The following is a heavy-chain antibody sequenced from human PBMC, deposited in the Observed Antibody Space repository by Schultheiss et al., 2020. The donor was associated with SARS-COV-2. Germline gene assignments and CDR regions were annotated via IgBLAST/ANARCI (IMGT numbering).Heavy chain of an antibody. D-gene: IGHD6-13*01. V-gene: IGHV3-23*01. CDR1: GITFSSYA. CDR2: ITGGGDST. Sequence: GGSLRLSCAASGITFSSYAMGWVRQAPEKGLEWVSTITGGGDSTYYADSVKGRFTISRDNSKNTLHLQMNSLRAEDTAVYYCARGPSAAAPFWGQGTLVTVSS. CDR3: ARGPSAAAPF. J-gene: IGHJ4*02.